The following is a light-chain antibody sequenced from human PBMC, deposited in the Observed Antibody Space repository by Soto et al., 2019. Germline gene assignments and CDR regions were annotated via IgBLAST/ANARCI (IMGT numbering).Light chain of an antibody. Sequence: DIQMTQSPSTLSASVLYRVTITFRASQSISSRLAWYQQKPGKAPKLLIYDASSLESGVPSRFSGSGSGTEFTLTIATLQPDDFATYFCQHYHRNMWSFGPGTKVDIK. V-gene: IGKV1-5*01. CDR1: QSISSR. CDR2: DAS. J-gene: IGKJ1*01. CDR3: QHYHRNMWS.